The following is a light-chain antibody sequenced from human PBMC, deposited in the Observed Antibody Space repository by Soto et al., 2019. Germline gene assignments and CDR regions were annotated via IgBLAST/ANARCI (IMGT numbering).Light chain of an antibody. J-gene: IGKJ1*01. CDR1: QSISSY. V-gene: IGKV1-39*01. Sequence: DIQMALSPSSLCGAGEERVTRSWRASQSISSYLNWYQQKPGKAPKLLIYAASSLQSGVPSRFSGSGSGTDFTLTISSLQPEDFATYYCQQSYSTPWTFGQGTKVDIK. CDR2: AAS. CDR3: QQSYSTPWT.